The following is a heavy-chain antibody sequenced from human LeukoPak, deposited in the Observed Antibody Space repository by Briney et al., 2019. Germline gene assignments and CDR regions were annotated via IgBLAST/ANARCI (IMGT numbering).Heavy chain of an antibody. Sequence: SDTVSLLCAVSGYPITSIYWLGWLRQTPGAGLEWNGRLHHSGSTSYSPSLKTRVPISVDTSKNPLSLKLRSVSARDRAVYYCARVGGDDSTGHYSVDYWGQGTLVTVSS. V-gene: IGHV4-38-2*01. D-gene: IGHD3-22*01. CDR1: GYPITSIYW. J-gene: IGHJ4*02. CDR3: ARVGGDDSTGHYSVDY. CDR2: LHHSGST.